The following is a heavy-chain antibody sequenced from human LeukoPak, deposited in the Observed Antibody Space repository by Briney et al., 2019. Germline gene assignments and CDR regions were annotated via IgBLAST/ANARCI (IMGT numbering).Heavy chain of an antibody. D-gene: IGHD2-15*01. V-gene: IGHV1-46*01. Sequence: ASVKVSCKASGNTFTNYYIHWVRQAPGQGLEWMGIINPTGDSTTYAQKFQGRVTMTRDTSTNTVYMELSSLRSDDTAVYYCARHPSPRLHHFDYWGQGTLVTVSS. J-gene: IGHJ4*02. CDR2: INPTGDST. CDR3: ARHPSPRLHHFDY. CDR1: GNTFTNYY.